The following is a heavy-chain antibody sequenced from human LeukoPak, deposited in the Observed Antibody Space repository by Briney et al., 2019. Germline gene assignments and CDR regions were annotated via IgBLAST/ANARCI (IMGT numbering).Heavy chain of an antibody. V-gene: IGHV4-30-2*01. D-gene: IGHD3-22*01. Sequence: SQTLSLTCKVSGDSLSSSTCNWSWLRQPPGKGLEWIGYISQSGNSYFTPSLKSRATISVDRSKNHFPLTLISVTAADTAVYYCARDQVDYDIPDHFDYWGKGTLVTVSS. CDR2: ISQSGNS. CDR1: GDSLSSSTCN. J-gene: IGHJ4*02. CDR3: ARDQVDYDIPDHFDY.